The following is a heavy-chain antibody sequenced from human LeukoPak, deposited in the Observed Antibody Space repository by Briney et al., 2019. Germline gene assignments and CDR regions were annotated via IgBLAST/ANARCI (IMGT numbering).Heavy chain of an antibody. Sequence: GSLRLSCAASGFTFSNYAMNWVRQVPGKGLEWVSTVSGNGITTYYADSVKGRFTISRDNSKNTLYLQMNSLRAEDTAVYYCAKDSWFGELPWFDPWGQGTLVTVSS. CDR2: VSGNGITT. CDR3: AKDSWFGELPWFDP. J-gene: IGHJ5*02. CDR1: GFTFSNYA. V-gene: IGHV3-23*01. D-gene: IGHD3-10*01.